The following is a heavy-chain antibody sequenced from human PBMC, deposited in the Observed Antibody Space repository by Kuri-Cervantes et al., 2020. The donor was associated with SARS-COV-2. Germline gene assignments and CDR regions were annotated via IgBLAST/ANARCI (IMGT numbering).Heavy chain of an antibody. CDR3: ARGWSNYYYGMDV. J-gene: IGHJ6*02. CDR1: GYSISSGYY. CDR2: IYHSGST. D-gene: IGHD3/OR15-3a*01. Sequence: SETLSLTCAVSGYSISSGYYWGWIRQPPGKGLEWIGSIYHSGSTNYNPSLKSRVTISVDTSKNQFSLKLSSVTAADTAVYYCARGWSNYYYGMDVWGQGTTVTVSS. V-gene: IGHV4-38-2*01.